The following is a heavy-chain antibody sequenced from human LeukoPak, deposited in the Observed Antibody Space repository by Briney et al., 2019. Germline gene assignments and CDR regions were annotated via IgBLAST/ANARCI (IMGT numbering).Heavy chain of an antibody. D-gene: IGHD4-11*01. Sequence: GSLRLSCTASGLIFRNYAMTWVRQAPRKGLEWDSTISGDGTETFYADSVKGRFTISRDNTKNTHYLQMSSLRAEDTGIYYCAKGGHYSFFDYWGQGTLVTVSS. V-gene: IGHV3-23*01. CDR3: AKGGHYSFFDY. CDR2: ISGDGTET. J-gene: IGHJ4*02. CDR1: GLIFRNYA.